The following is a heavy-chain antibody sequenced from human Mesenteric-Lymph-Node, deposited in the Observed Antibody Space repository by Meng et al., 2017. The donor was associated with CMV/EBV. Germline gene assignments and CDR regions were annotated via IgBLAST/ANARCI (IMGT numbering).Heavy chain of an antibody. CDR2: ISSSGLTM. Sequence: GESLKISCVGTGFSLSDYDMSWIRQAPGKGLEWISYISSSGLTMYYADSVKGRFTVSGDNAKNSLYLQMNSLRAEDTAVYYRVRYDMDVWGQGTTVTVSS. J-gene: IGHJ6*02. CDR3: VRYDMDV. V-gene: IGHV3-11*01. CDR1: GFSLSDYD.